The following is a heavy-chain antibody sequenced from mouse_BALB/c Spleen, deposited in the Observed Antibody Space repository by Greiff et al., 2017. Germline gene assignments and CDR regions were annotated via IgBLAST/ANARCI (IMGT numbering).Heavy chain of an antibody. CDR1: GFDFSRYW. CDR2: INPDSSTI. V-gene: IGHV4-1*02. D-gene: IGHD4-1*01. CDR3: ARRVNWAYAMDY. Sequence: EVKLLESGGGLVQPGGSLKLSCAASGFDFSRYWMSWVRQAPGKGLEWIGEINPDSSTINYTPSLKDKFIISRDNAKNTLYLQMSKVRSEDTALYYCARRVNWAYAMDYWGQGTSVTVSS. J-gene: IGHJ4*01.